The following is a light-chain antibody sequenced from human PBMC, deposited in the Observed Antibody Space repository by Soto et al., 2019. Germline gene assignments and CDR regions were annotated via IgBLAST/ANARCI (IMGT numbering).Light chain of an antibody. V-gene: IGKV3D-15*01. Sequence: IVLTNSPGPMAVFPCYGWSPSFXASQSVDSNSAWCQQKPGQAPMLLIYGPSTRATGIPDRFRGSGSGTEFTLTISSLQSEHFAVYYCQQYDSWPLTFGAGTKVDI. CDR2: GPS. CDR1: QSVDSN. J-gene: IGKJ4*01. CDR3: QQYDSWPLT.